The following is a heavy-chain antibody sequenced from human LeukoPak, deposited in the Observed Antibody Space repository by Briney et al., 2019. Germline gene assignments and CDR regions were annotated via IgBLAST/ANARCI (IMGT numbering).Heavy chain of an antibody. D-gene: IGHD2-15*01. Sequence: GGSLRLSCAASGFTFSSYAMHWVRQAPGKGLEWVAVISYDGSNKYYADSVKGRFTISRDNSKNTLYLQMNSLRAEDTAVYYCAREAASLSGMDVWGQGTTVTVSS. CDR2: ISYDGSNK. CDR3: AREAASLSGMDV. CDR1: GFTFSSYA. V-gene: IGHV3-30-3*01. J-gene: IGHJ6*02.